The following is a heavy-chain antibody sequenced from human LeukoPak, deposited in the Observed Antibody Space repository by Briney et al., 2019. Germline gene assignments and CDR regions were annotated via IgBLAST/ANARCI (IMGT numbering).Heavy chain of an antibody. D-gene: IGHD1-20*01. Sequence: SETLSHTCTVSGGSISSGSHYWSWIRQPAGKGLEWIGRIYTSGSTNYNPSLKSRVTISVDTSKNQFSLKLSSVTAADTAVYYCARDDNWNYYDYWGQGTLVTVSS. CDR3: ARDDNWNYYDY. V-gene: IGHV4-61*02. CDR1: GGSISSGSHY. J-gene: IGHJ4*02. CDR2: IYTSGST.